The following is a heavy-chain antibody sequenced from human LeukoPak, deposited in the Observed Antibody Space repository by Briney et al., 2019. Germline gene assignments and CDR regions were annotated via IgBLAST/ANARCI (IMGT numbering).Heavy chain of an antibody. D-gene: IGHD1-26*01. Sequence: GGSLRLSCAASGFTFRSYGMHWVRQAPGRGLEWVSAISGSGGSTYYADSVKGRFTISRDNSKNTLYLQMNSLRAEDTAVYYCAKSLGGVVGATGDYWGQGTLVTVSS. J-gene: IGHJ4*02. CDR2: ISGSGGST. CDR3: AKSLGGVVGATGDY. CDR1: GFTFRSYG. V-gene: IGHV3-23*01.